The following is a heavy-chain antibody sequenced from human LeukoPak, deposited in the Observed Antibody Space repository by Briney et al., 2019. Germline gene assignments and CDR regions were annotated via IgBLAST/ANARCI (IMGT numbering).Heavy chain of an antibody. V-gene: IGHV4-4*09. CDR2: IYTSGGT. Sequence: SETLSLTCTVSGDPISSYYWSWIRQPPGKGLEWIGYIYTSGGTNYIPSLKGRVTISIDTSKNQFSLKLSSVTAADSAVYYCARLARLSTSPDRYYLDYWGQGTLVTVSS. CDR3: ARLARLSTSPDRYYLDY. J-gene: IGHJ4*02. D-gene: IGHD6-6*01. CDR1: GDPISSYY.